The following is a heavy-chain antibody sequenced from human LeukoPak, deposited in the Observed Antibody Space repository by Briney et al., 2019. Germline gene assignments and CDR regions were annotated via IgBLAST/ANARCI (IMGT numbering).Heavy chain of an antibody. V-gene: IGHV3-30-3*01. CDR3: ARDVLYGDQPPFDY. D-gene: IGHD4-17*01. J-gene: IGHJ4*02. CDR2: ISYDGSNK. CDR1: GFTFSSYA. Sequence: PGGSLRLSCAASGFTFSSYAMHWVRQAPGKGLEWVAVISYDGSNKYYADSVKGRFTVFRDNSKNTLYLQMNSLRAEDTAVYYCARDVLYGDQPPFDYWGQGTLVTVSS.